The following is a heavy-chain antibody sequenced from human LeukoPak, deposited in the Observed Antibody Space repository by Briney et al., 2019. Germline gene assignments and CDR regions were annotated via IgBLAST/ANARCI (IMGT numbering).Heavy chain of an antibody. CDR3: ARSLGGGYYSEPFDY. Sequence: GASVKVSCKASGYTFTSYYMHWVRQAPGQGLEWMGIINPSGGSTSYAQKFQGRVTTTRDMSTSTVYMELSSLRSEDTAVYYCARSLGGGYYSEPFDYWGQGTLVTVSS. D-gene: IGHD3-22*01. CDR2: INPSGGST. V-gene: IGHV1-46*01. CDR1: GYTFTSYY. J-gene: IGHJ4*02.